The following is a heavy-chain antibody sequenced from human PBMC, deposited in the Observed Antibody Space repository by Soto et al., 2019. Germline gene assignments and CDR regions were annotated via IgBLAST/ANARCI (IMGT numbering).Heavy chain of an antibody. Sequence: GGSLRLSCAASGFTFSSYAMSWVRQAPGKGLEWVSAISGSGGSTYYADSVKGRFTISRDNSKNTLYLQMNSLRAEDTAVYYCAKDPSYGSGSYPDAFDIWGQGTMVTVSS. CDR2: ISGSGGST. V-gene: IGHV3-23*01. CDR3: AKDPSYGSGSYPDAFDI. J-gene: IGHJ3*02. D-gene: IGHD3-10*01. CDR1: GFTFSSYA.